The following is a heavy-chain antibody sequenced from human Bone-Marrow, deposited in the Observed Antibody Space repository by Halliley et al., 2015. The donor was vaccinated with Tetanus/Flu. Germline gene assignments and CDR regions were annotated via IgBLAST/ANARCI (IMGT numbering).Heavy chain of an antibody. J-gene: IGHJ3*01. CDR2: IYPTDSDI. V-gene: IGHV5-51*03. CDR1: GYSFTSYW. Sequence: QLVQSGAEVKKPGESLKISCKASGYSFTSYWIGWVRQMPGKGLEWMGIIYPTDSDITYSPSFQGQVTISADKSISTAYLQWRSLKASDSAIYYCGRLSQTSGVQGHVFDCWGHGTMVSVSS. D-gene: IGHD1-26*01. CDR3: GRLSQTSGVQGHVFDC.